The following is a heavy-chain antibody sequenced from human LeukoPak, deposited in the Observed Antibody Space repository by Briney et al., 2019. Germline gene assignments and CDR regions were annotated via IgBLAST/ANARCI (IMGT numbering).Heavy chain of an antibody. CDR2: ISAYNGNT. CDR3: AREGAMLPYYYYGMDV. Sequence: ASVKVSCKASGYTFTSYGISWVRQAPGQGLEWMGWISAYNGNTNYAQKLQGRVTMTTDTSTSTAYMELRSLRSDDTAVYYCAREGAMLPYYYYGMDVWGQGTTVTVSS. D-gene: IGHD2-2*01. CDR1: GYTFTSYG. V-gene: IGHV1-18*01. J-gene: IGHJ6*02.